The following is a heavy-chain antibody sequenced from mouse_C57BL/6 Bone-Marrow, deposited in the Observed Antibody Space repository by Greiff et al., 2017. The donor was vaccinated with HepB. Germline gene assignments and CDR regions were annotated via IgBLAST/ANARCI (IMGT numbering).Heavy chain of an antibody. Sequence: QVQLQQSGAELAKPGASVKLSCKASGYTFTSYWMHWVKQRPGQGLEWIGYINPSSGYTKYNQKFKDKATLTADKSSSTAYMQLSSLTYEDSAVYYCARGARNYSAWFAYCGQGTLVTVSA. CDR3: ARGARNYSAWFAY. J-gene: IGHJ3*01. D-gene: IGHD2-5*01. CDR2: INPSSGYT. V-gene: IGHV1-7*01. CDR1: GYTFTSYW.